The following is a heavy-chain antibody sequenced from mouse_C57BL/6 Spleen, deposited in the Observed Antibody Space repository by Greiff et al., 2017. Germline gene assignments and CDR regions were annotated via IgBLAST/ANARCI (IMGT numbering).Heavy chain of an antibody. D-gene: IGHD2-3*01. J-gene: IGHJ2*01. CDR2: IWSGGST. Sequence: VKLVESGPGLVQPSQSLSITCTVSGFSLTSYGVHWVRQSPGKGLEWLGVIWSGGSTAYNAAFIFRLSISKDNSKSQVFFIMNSLQADDTAIYYCARNGIYDSYPFDYWGQGTTLTVSS. CDR3: ARNGIYDSYPFDY. CDR1: GFSLTSYG. V-gene: IGHV2-2*01.